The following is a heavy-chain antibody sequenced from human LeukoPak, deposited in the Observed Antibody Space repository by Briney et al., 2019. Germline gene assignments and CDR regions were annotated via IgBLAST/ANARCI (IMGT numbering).Heavy chain of an antibody. Sequence: GGSLRLSCAASGFSFGSYWMSWVRQAPGKGLEWVANIKEDGSEKYYVDSVKGRFTISRDNAKKSLYLQMNSLRDEDTAVYYCVLFYYDLLTGYPAHFDYWGQGTLVTVSS. D-gene: IGHD3-9*01. V-gene: IGHV3-7*01. J-gene: IGHJ4*02. CDR1: GFSFGSYW. CDR3: VLFYYDLLTGYPAHFDY. CDR2: IKEDGSEK.